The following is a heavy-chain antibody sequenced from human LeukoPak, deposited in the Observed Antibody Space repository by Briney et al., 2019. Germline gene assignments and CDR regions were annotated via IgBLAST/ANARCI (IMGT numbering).Heavy chain of an antibody. CDR1: GFTFDDYG. D-gene: IGHD1-26*01. J-gene: IGHJ4*02. CDR2: INWNGGST. Sequence: GGSLRLSCAASGFTFDDYGMSWVRQAPGKGLEWVSGINWNGGSTGYADSVKGRFTISRDNSKNTLYLQMGSLRAEDMAVYYCARRQGGSYDYWGQGTLVTVSS. V-gene: IGHV3-20*04. CDR3: ARRQGGSYDY.